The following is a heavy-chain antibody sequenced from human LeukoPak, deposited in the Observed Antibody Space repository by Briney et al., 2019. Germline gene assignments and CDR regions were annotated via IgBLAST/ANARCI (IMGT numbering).Heavy chain of an antibody. Sequence: GESLKISCKGSGYSFTSYWIGWVRQMPGEGLEWMGIIYPGDSDTRYSPSFQGQVTISADKSISTAYLQWSSLKASDTAMYYCARQRDTGTTRGPFDYWGQGTLVTVSS. J-gene: IGHJ4*02. V-gene: IGHV5-51*01. CDR2: IYPGDSDT. D-gene: IGHD1-1*01. CDR3: ARQRDTGTTRGPFDY. CDR1: GYSFTSYW.